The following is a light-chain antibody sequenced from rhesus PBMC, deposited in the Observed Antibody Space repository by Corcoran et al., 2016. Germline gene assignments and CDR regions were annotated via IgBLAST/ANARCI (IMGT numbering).Light chain of an antibody. V-gene: IGLV2-19*01. CDR3: CSSASSGTSFYV. CDR2: DVN. J-gene: IGLJ6*01. Sequence: QSALTQPASVSGSPGQSITVSCTGTSSDVGNSAYVSWYQQHPGEAPKLMIYDVNRRPSGVSHRFSGSRSGNTASLTISGRQAEDEADYYCCSSASSGTSFYVFGTGTKVTVL. CDR1: SSDVGNSAY.